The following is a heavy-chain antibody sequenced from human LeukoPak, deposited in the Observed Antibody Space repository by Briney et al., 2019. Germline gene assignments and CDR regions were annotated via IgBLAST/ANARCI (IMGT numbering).Heavy chain of an antibody. CDR1: GFTFSFYS. D-gene: IGHD3-10*01. Sequence: GGSLRLSCATSGFTFSFYSMSWIRQAPGKGLEWISYISGSSNIKHFADSVKGRFNTSRDNAKESLFLQMDSLRVEDTAIYYCARGIFFDSGTQSFDYWGQGTLVTVSS. V-gene: IGHV3-48*01. CDR2: ISGSSNIK. J-gene: IGHJ4*02. CDR3: ARGIFFDSGTQSFDY.